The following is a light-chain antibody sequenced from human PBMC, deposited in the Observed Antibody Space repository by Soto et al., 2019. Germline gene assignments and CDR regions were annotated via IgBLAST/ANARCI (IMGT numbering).Light chain of an antibody. J-gene: IGKJ5*01. CDR2: GAS. CDR1: QTVGSN. Sequence: EIVLTQSPDTLSVSPGERATLSCRASQTVGSNLAWYQQKPGQAPRLLIYGASTRASDTPARFSGSGSVTEFALTISSLQSEDFAVYYCKQYNNWPITFGQGTRLEIK. V-gene: IGKV3D-15*01. CDR3: KQYNNWPIT.